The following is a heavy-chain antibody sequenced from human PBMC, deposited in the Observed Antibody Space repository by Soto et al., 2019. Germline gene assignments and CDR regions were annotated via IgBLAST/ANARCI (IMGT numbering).Heavy chain of an antibody. CDR3: ASHRHTSSLDY. V-gene: IGHV4-4*02. Sequence: QVQLQESGPGLVKPSGTLSLTCGVSGASISSSNWWSWVRQPPGKGLEWIGEIYHSGYTNYNPSLKSRVTISVDKSKNQFSLRLTSVTAADTAVYYCASHRHTSSLDYWGQGTLVTVSS. J-gene: IGHJ4*02. CDR1: GASISSSNW. D-gene: IGHD6-6*01. CDR2: IYHSGYT.